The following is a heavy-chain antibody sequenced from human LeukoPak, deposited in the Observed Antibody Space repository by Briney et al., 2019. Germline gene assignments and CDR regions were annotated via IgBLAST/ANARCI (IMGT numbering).Heavy chain of an antibody. CDR1: GGSISSGGYY. CDR3: ARDRDPMVRGVSEAFDI. V-gene: IGHV4-31*03. D-gene: IGHD3-10*01. Sequence: SETLSLTCTVSGGSISSGGYYWSWIRQHPGKGLEWIGYIYYSGSTYYNPSLKSRVTISVDTSKNQFSPKLSSVTAADTAVYYCARDRDPMVRGVSEAFDIWGQGTMVTVSS. J-gene: IGHJ3*02. CDR2: IYYSGST.